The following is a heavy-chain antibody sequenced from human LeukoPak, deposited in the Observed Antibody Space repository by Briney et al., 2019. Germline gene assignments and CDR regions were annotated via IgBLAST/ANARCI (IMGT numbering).Heavy chain of an antibody. D-gene: IGHD2-21*02. Sequence: GGSLRLSCAASGFTFSSYAMRWVRQAPGKGLEWVADIKQDGSEKYYVDSVKGRFTISRDNAKNSLYLQMNSLRAEDTAVYYCARVPPYCGGDCYVGYWGQGTLVTVSS. CDR1: GFTFSSYA. J-gene: IGHJ4*02. CDR3: ARVPPYCGGDCYVGY. CDR2: IKQDGSEK. V-gene: IGHV3-7*01.